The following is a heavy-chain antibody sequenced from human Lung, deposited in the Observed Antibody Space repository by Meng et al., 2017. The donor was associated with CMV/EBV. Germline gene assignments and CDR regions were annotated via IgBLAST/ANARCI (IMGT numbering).Heavy chain of an antibody. V-gene: IGHV3-73*01. CDR2: IRSKANSYAT. J-gene: IGHJ6*02. CDR1: GFTFSGSA. D-gene: IGHD2-2*01. CDR3: TRRGPAAMGGIDV. Sequence: GGSLRLXXAASGFTFSGSAMHWVRQASGKGLEWVGRIRSKANSYATAYAASVKGRFTISRDDSKNTAYLQMNSLKTEDTAVYYCTRRGPAAMGGIDVWGQGTTVTVSS.